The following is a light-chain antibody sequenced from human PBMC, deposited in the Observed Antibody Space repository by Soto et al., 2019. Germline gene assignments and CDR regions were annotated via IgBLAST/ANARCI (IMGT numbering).Light chain of an antibody. CDR1: QTINTY. Sequence: DIQITQSPSSLSASVGDRVTITCRARQTINTYLNWYQQTPGTAPKLLIYDASSLRSGVPSRFRGSGSGTDFTLTITSLQPEDFATYYCQQSYTTPLTFGGGTKVDIK. J-gene: IGKJ4*01. V-gene: IGKV1-39*01. CDR3: QQSYTTPLT. CDR2: DAS.